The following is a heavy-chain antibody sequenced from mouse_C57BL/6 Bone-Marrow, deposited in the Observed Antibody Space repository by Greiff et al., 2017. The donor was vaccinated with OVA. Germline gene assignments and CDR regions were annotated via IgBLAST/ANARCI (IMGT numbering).Heavy chain of an antibody. CDR1: GYSFTDYN. V-gene: IGHV1-39*01. CDR3: ARRMYYGSSYDHYYAMDY. J-gene: IGHJ4*01. Sequence: EVQLQQSGPELVKPGASVKISCKASGYSFTDYNMNWVKQSNGKSLEWIGVINPNYGTTSYNQKFKGKATLTVDQSSSTAYMQLNSLTSEDSAVYYCARRMYYGSSYDHYYAMDYWGQGTSVTVSS. D-gene: IGHD1-1*01. CDR2: INPNYGTT.